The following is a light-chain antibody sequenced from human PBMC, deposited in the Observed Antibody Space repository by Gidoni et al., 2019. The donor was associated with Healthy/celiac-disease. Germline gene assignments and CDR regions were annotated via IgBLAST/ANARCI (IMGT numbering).Light chain of an antibody. CDR3: MKVLQTPRH. V-gene: IGKV2-28*01. Sequence: DIVMTQSPLSLPVTPGEPASISCRSGQSLLHSNGYNYLDWYLQKPGQCPQLLIYLGSNRASGVPDRFSGSGPGTDLTLKISRVEAEDYKCMKVLQTPRHFXXXTKLEIK. CDR1: QSLLHSNGYNY. CDR2: LGS. J-gene: IGKJ2*01.